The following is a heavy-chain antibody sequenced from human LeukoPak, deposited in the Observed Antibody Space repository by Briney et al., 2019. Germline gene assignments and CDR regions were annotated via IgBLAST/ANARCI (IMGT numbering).Heavy chain of an antibody. D-gene: IGHD1-26*01. Sequence: PGGSLRLSCAVSGFTFSRYSINWVRQAPGKGLEWVSSITSRSTYIYYADSVKGRFTISRDNAENSVYLQMSSLRAEDTAVYYCAKVPSGSYRDFYRNWFDPWGQRTLVTVSS. J-gene: IGHJ5*02. CDR2: ITSRSTYI. V-gene: IGHV3-21*01. CDR1: GFTFSRYS. CDR3: AKVPSGSYRDFYRNWFDP.